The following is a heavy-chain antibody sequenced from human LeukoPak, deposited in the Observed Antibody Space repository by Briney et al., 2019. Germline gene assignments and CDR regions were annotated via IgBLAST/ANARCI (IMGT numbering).Heavy chain of an antibody. V-gene: IGHV3-30*02. J-gene: IGHJ6*03. CDR1: GFTFSSIG. D-gene: IGHD3-10*01. Sequence: GGSLRLSCAASGFTFSSIGMHWVRQAPGKGLEWVAFIWYDGSNKYYADSVKGRFTISRDNSKDTLYLEMNSLKTEDTAVYYCAKDRGVYYYYYMDVWGRGTTVIVSS. CDR3: AKDRGVYYYYYMDV. CDR2: IWYDGSNK.